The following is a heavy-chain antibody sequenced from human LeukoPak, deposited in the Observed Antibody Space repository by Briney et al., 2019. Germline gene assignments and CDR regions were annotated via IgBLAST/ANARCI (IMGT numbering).Heavy chain of an antibody. CDR1: GGSFSGYY. CDR3: ARVVAARPISYYYYYMDV. D-gene: IGHD6-6*01. Sequence: NSSETLSLTCAVYGGSFSGYYWSWIRQPPGKGLEWNGENNHSGSTNYNPSLKSRVTISVDTSKNQFSLKLSSVTAADTAVYYCARVVAARPISYYYYYMDVWGKGTTVTVSS. CDR2: NNHSGST. V-gene: IGHV4-34*01. J-gene: IGHJ6*03.